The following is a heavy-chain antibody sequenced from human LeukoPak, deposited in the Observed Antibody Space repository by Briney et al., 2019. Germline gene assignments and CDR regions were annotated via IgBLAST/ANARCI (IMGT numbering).Heavy chain of an antibody. V-gene: IGHV4-34*01. CDR2: VNHGGST. CDR3: ARGGRVWFGELFHRYYFDY. J-gene: IGHJ4*02. CDR1: GGSFSGYY. D-gene: IGHD3-10*01. Sequence: KPSETLSLTCAVYGGSFSGYYWSWIGQPQGKGLEWIGEVNHGGSTNYNQSHKSRVTISVDTSNNQFSLKLSSVPAADTAVYYCARGGRVWFGELFHRYYFDYWGQGTMVTVSS.